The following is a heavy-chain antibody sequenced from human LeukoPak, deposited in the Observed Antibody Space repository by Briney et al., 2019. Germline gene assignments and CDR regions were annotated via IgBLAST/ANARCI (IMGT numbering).Heavy chain of an antibody. CDR1: GFTFSSYW. D-gene: IGHD5-12*01. V-gene: IGHV3-7*01. Sequence: SGGSLGLSCAASGFTFSSYWMSWVRQAPGKGLEWVANIKQDGNEKYYVDSVKGRFTISRDNAKNSLYLQMNSLRVEDTAIYYCTRGGWLPDYWGQGTLVTVSS. CDR2: IKQDGNEK. J-gene: IGHJ4*02. CDR3: TRGGWLPDY.